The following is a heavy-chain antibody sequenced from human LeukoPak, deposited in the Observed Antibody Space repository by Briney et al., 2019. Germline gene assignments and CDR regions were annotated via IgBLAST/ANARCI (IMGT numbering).Heavy chain of an antibody. V-gene: IGHV1-69*13. J-gene: IGHJ3*02. Sequence: SVKVSCKASGGTFSSYAISWVRQAPGQGLEWMGGIIPIFGTANYAQKFQGRVTITADESTSTAYMELSSLRSEDTAVYYCAWIAVAGIGVFDIWGQGTMVTVSS. CDR2: IIPIFGTA. CDR1: GGTFSSYA. D-gene: IGHD6-19*01. CDR3: AWIAVAGIGVFDI.